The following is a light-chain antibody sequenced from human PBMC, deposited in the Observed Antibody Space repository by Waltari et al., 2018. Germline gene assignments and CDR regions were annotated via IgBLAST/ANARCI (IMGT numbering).Light chain of an antibody. CDR1: QSVSRH. CDR2: DAS. V-gene: IGKV3-11*01. CDR3: QQRSTWPSLT. J-gene: IGKJ4*01. Sequence: EIVLTQSPATLSLSPGERATLSCRASQSVSRHLVWYQQKPGQAPRLRIYDASNRAPGIPARFSGSGSGTDFTLTISSLEPEDFAIYYCQQRSTWPSLTFGGGTKVEIK.